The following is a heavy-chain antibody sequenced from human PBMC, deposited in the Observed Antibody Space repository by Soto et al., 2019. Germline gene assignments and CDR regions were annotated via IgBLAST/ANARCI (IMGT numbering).Heavy chain of an antibody. V-gene: IGHV3-15*07. Sequence: GGSLRLSCAASGFTFSNAWMNWVRQAPGKGLEWVGRIKSKTDGGTTDYAAPVKGRFTISRDDSKNTLYLQMNSLKTEDTAVYYCTTELWSEYYYYGMDVWGKGTTVTVSS. CDR2: IKSKTDGGTT. J-gene: IGHJ6*04. CDR3: TTELWSEYYYYGMDV. CDR1: GFTFSNAW. D-gene: IGHD3-10*01.